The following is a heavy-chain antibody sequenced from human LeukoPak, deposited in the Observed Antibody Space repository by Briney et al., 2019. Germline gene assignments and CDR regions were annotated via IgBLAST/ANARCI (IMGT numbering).Heavy chain of an antibody. V-gene: IGHV3-7*01. D-gene: IGHD6-19*01. CDR2: IKQDGSEK. Sequence: GSLRLSCAASGFTFSSYWMSWVRQAPGKGLEWVANIKQDGSEKYYVDSVKGRFTISRDNAKNSLYLQMNSLRAEDTAVYYCARDVYSSGWYQFFDYWGQGTLVTVSS. J-gene: IGHJ4*02. CDR3: ARDVYSSGWYQFFDY. CDR1: GFTFSSYW.